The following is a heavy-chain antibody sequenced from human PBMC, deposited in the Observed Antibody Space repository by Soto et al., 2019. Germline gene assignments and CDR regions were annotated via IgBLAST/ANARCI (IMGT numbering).Heavy chain of an antibody. Sequence: PGGSLRLSCAASGFTFSSYAMHWVRQAPGKGLEWVAVISYDGSNKYYADSVKGRFTISRDNSKNTLYLQMNSLKASDTAMYYCARHVSTYDYSNYNYYYGMDVWGQGTTVTVSS. D-gene: IGHD4-4*01. CDR2: ISYDGSNK. J-gene: IGHJ6*02. CDR1: GFTFSSYA. CDR3: ARHVSTYDYSNYNYYYGMDV. V-gene: IGHV3-30-3*01.